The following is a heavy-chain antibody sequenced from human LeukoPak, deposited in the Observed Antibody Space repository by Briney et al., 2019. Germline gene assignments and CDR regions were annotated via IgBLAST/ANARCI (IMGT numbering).Heavy chain of an antibody. CDR2: INHSGST. J-gene: IGHJ4*02. D-gene: IGHD3-22*01. V-gene: IGHV4-34*01. Sequence: PSETLSLTCAVYGGSFSGYYWSWIRQPPGKGLEWIGEINHSGSTNYNPCLKSRVTISVDTSKNQFSLKLSSVTAADTAVYYCARLPYYYDSSGYYYFSFDYWGQGTLVTVSS. CDR1: GGSFSGYY. CDR3: ARLPYYYDSSGYYYFSFDY.